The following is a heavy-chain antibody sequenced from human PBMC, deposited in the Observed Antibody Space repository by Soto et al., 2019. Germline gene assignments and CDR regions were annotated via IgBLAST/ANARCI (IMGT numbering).Heavy chain of an antibody. Sequence: PGGSLRLSCAASGFTFSSYGMHWVRQAPGKGLEWVAVIWYDGSNKYYADSVKGRFTISRDNSKNTLYLQMNSLRAEDTAVYYCARDNIVVVPARHYYYGMDVWGQGTTVTVSS. V-gene: IGHV3-33*01. J-gene: IGHJ6*02. D-gene: IGHD2-2*01. CDR2: IWYDGSNK. CDR1: GFTFSSYG. CDR3: ARDNIVVVPARHYYYGMDV.